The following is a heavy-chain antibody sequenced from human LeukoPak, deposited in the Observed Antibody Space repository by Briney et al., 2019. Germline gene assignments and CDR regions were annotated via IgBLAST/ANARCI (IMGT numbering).Heavy chain of an antibody. V-gene: IGHV3-23*01. J-gene: IGHJ3*01. CDR3: AKDAISGNSRYDFYV. CDR1: GFTLTSYE. CDR2: IDDPGTM. Sequence: PGGSLRLSCAASGFTLTSYEMNWVRQAPGKGLEWVSTIDDPGTMYHADSVKGRFTISRDDSRSTLFLQMNSLRADDTALYYCAKDAISGNSRYDFYVWGQGTMVIVSS. D-gene: IGHD1-7*01.